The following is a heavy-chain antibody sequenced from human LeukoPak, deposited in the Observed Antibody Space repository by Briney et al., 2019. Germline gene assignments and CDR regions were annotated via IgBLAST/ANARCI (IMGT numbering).Heavy chain of an antibody. CDR1: GYTFTSYD. V-gene: IGHV1-8*03. J-gene: IGHJ5*02. CDR3: ARGAYYDFWSGYPNWFDP. CDR2: MNPNSGNT. Sequence: GASVKVSCKASGYTFTSYDINWVRQATGQGIEWMGWMNPNSGNTGYAQKFQGRVTITRNTSISTAYMELSSLRSEDTAVYYCARGAYYDFWSGYPNWFDPWGQGTLVTVSS. D-gene: IGHD3-3*01.